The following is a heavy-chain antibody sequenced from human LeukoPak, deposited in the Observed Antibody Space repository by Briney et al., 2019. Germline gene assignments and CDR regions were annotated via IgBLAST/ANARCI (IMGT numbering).Heavy chain of an antibody. V-gene: IGHV3-21*01. CDR2: ISSSSSYI. CDR3: AREILSGYDLSIWAFDI. J-gene: IGHJ3*02. CDR1: GFTFSSYS. Sequence: GGSLRLSYAASGFTFSSYSMNWVRQAPGKGLEWVSSISSSSSYIYYADSVKGRFTISRDNGQNSLYLQMNSLRAEDTAVYYCAREILSGYDLSIWAFDIWGQGTIVTVSS. D-gene: IGHD5-12*01.